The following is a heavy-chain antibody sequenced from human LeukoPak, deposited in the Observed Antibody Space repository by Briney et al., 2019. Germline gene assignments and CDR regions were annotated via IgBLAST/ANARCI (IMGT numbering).Heavy chain of an antibody. V-gene: IGHV3-30-3*01. CDR3: ARNFRIRRIAVAGTNYYYGMDV. CDR1: GFTFSSYA. CDR2: ISYDGSNK. J-gene: IGHJ6*02. D-gene: IGHD6-19*01. Sequence: PGGSLRLSCAASGFTFSSYAMHWVRQAPGRGLEWVAVISYDGSNKYYADSVKGRFTISRDNSKNTLYLQMNSLRAEDTAVYYCARNFRIRRIAVAGTNYYYGMDVWGQGTTVTVSS.